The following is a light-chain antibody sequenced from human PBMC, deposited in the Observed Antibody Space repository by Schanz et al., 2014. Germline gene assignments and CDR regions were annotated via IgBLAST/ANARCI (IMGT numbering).Light chain of an antibody. V-gene: IGLV2-23*01. CDR2: EGT. CDR3: SSYAGSTTSWV. CDR1: SSDIGGYNY. Sequence: QSVLTQPASVSGSPGQSITISCTGTSSDIGGYNYVSWYQQHPGKAPKLMIYEGTKRPSGVSDRFSGSKSANTASLTISGLQAEDEADYYCSSYAGSTTSWVFGGGTKVTVL. J-gene: IGLJ3*02.